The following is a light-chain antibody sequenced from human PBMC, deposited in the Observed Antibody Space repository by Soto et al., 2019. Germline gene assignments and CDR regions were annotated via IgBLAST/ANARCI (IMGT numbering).Light chain of an antibody. V-gene: IGKV3-11*01. J-gene: IGKJ5*01. CDR2: DTS. CDR3: QQRSNWIT. Sequence: IVMTQSPATLSLYPGERATLSCRASQRITTVAWYQQKPGQAPRLLIYDTSYRAAGIPARFSGSGSATDFTLTISSLEPEDFAVYYCQQRSNWITFGQGTRLEI. CDR1: QRITT.